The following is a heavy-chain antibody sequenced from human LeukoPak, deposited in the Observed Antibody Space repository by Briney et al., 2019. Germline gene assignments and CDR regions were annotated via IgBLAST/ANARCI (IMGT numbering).Heavy chain of an antibody. CDR3: ARHSRYDS. CDR1: GFTFTTYS. D-gene: IGHD3-16*01. J-gene: IGHJ4*02. CDR2: IYAGDSST. Sequence: GESLKISFKGSGFTFTTYSFAWVRQMPGKGLEWMGVIYAGDSSTRYSPSFQGQVTISVDKSISTAYLQWSSLKASDSAIYYCARHSRYDSWVQGTLVTVSS. V-gene: IGHV5-51*01.